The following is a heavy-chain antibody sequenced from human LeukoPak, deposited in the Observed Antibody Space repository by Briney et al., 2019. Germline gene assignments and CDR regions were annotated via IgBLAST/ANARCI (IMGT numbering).Heavy chain of an antibody. Sequence: PSETLSLTCTVSGGSISSGDYYWSWIRQPPGKGLEWIGYIYYSGSTNYNPSLKSRVTISVDTSKNQFSLKLSSVTAADTAVYYCARIRAPVVLFDYWGQGTLVTVSS. V-gene: IGHV4-30-4*01. CDR3: ARIRAPVVLFDY. D-gene: IGHD4-23*01. CDR1: GGSISSGDYY. J-gene: IGHJ4*02. CDR2: IYYSGST.